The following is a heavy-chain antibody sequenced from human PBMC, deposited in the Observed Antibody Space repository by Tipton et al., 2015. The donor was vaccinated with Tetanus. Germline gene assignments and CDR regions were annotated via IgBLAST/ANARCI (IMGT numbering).Heavy chain of an antibody. V-gene: IGHV4-61*03. Sequence: TLSLTCTVSGGSLRSGDHYWSWIRQPPGKGLEWLAYISSSGSTNSDYSLKSRITISRDTSKNHFSLNLASVTAADTAVYFCARANYDFSMKGPFDAWGQGILVVVSA. CDR1: GGSLRSGDHY. J-gene: IGHJ4*02. CDR2: ISSSGST. D-gene: IGHD3-3*01. CDR3: ARANYDFSMKGPFDA.